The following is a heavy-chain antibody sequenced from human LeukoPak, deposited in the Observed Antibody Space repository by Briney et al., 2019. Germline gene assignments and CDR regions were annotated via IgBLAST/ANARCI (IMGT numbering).Heavy chain of an antibody. CDR2: IIPILGIA. V-gene: IGHV1-69*04. Sequence: ASVKVSCKASGGTFSSYAISWVRQAAGQRLEWMGRIIPILGIANYAQKFQGRVTITADKSTSTAYMELSSLRSEDTAVYYCARGDYGDLDYWGQGTLVTVSS. D-gene: IGHD4-17*01. CDR1: GGTFSSYA. J-gene: IGHJ4*02. CDR3: ARGDYGDLDY.